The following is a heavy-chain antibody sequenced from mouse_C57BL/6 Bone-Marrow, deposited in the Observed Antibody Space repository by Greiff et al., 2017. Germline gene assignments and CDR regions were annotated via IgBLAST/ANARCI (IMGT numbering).Heavy chain of an antibody. CDR3: ARHGILSYYSNCYAMDY. D-gene: IGHD2-5*01. V-gene: IGHV5-2*01. CDR1: EYEFPSHD. CDR2: INSDGGST. J-gene: IGHJ4*01. Sequence: EVKLVESGGGLVQPGESLKLSCESNEYEFPSHDMSWVRKTPEKRLELVAAINSDGGSTYYPDTMERRFIISRDNTKKTLYLQMSSLRSEDTALYYCARHGILSYYSNCYAMDYWGQGTSVTVSS.